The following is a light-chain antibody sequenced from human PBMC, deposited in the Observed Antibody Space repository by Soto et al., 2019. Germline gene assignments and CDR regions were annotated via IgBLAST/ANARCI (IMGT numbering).Light chain of an antibody. V-gene: IGKV3-15*01. CDR1: QNIRNN. Sequence: EVVMTQSPASLSVSPGERVTVSCRASQNIRNNLAWYQQKPGQAPRLLISGASTREAGVPGRFSGSGSGTEFTLIISSLQSEDFAISYCQQYNNWPPWTFGQGTKV. CDR3: QQYNNWPPWT. CDR2: GAS. J-gene: IGKJ1*01.